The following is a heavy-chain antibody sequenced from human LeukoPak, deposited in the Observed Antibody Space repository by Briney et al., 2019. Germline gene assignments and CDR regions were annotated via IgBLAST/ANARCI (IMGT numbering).Heavy chain of an antibody. J-gene: IGHJ5*02. Sequence: GASVKVSCKASGYTFTGYYMHWVRQAPGQGLEWMGWINPNSGGTNYAQKLQGRVTMTTDTSTSTAYMELRSLRSDDTAVYYCARGGLHYYDSSGYYYNWFDPWGQGTLVTVSS. CDR1: GYTFTGYY. V-gene: IGHV1-2*02. D-gene: IGHD3-22*01. CDR2: INPNSGGT. CDR3: ARGGLHYYDSSGYYYNWFDP.